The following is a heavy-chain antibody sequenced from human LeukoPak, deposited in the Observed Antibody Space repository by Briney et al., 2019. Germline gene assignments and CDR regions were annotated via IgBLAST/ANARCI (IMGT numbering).Heavy chain of an antibody. V-gene: IGHV4-59*01. CDR2: IYYSGST. Sequence: SSETLSLTCTVSGGSISSYYWSWIRQPPGKGLEWIGCIYYSGSTNYNPSLKSRVTISVDTSKNQFSLKLSSVTAADTAVYYCARDPAVAGTGYFDYWGQGTLVTVSS. CDR1: GGSISSYY. D-gene: IGHD6-19*01. CDR3: ARDPAVAGTGYFDY. J-gene: IGHJ4*02.